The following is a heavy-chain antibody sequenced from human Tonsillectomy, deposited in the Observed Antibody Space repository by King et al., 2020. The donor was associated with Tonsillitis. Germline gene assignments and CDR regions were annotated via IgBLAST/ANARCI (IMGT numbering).Heavy chain of an antibody. CDR3: AKCEGYYDSSGYYSPFYFDY. Sequence: VQLVESGGGLVQPGGSLRLSCAASGFTFSIYAMSWVRQAPGKGLEWVSGFSSSGGTTYYADSVKGRFTISRDNSKNTLYLQMHSLRAEDTAVYYCAKCEGYYDSSGYYSPFYFDYWGQGTLVTVSS. CDR2: FSSSGGTT. CDR1: GFTFSIYA. V-gene: IGHV3-23*04. D-gene: IGHD3-22*01. J-gene: IGHJ4*02.